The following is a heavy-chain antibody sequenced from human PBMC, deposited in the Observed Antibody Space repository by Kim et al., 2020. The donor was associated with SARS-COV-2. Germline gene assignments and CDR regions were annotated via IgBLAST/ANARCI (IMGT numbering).Heavy chain of an antibody. J-gene: IGHJ6*02. V-gene: IGHV3-74*01. Sequence: GGSLRLSCATSGFTVTDYWMHWVRQAPGKGLVWVSRIRSGGTGISYADSVKGRFTISRDNVNNTLYLQMNNLRAEDTALYYCTSVTVLYGLDVWGQGTPVTVSS. CDR1: GFTVTDYW. CDR2: IRSGGTGI. D-gene: IGHD4-4*01. CDR3: TSVTVLYGLDV.